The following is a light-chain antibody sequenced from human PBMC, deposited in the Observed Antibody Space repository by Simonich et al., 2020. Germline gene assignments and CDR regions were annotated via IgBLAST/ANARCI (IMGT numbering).Light chain of an antibody. CDR1: QSFLYSSNNKNY. CDR3: QQYYSTPYT. V-gene: IGKV4-1*01. J-gene: IGKJ2*01. Sequence: DIVMTQSPDSLAVSLGERATINCKSSQSFLYSSNNKNYLAWYQQKQGQPPKLLIYGASTRESGVPDRFSGSGSGTDFTLTISSLQAEDVAVYYCQQYYSTPYTFGQGTKLEIK. CDR2: GAS.